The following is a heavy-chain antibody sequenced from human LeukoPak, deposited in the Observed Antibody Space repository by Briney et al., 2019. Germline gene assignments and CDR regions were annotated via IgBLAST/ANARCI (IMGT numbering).Heavy chain of an antibody. D-gene: IGHD3-3*01. J-gene: IGHJ4*02. CDR3: ARDNGHKSVDY. CDR1: GYIFTDYY. Sequence: ASVKVSVKASGYIFTDYYLHWVRQAPGQGLEWMGWIGAWNGETNYVQQFQGRVTMTTDTSTSTLHMELRGLRYDDTGVYYCARDNGHKSVDYWGQGTLVTVSS. V-gene: IGHV1-18*04. CDR2: IGAWNGET.